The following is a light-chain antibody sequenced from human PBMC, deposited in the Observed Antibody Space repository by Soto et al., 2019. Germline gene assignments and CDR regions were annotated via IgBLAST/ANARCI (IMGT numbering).Light chain of an antibody. CDR1: SSDIGAYAS. V-gene: IGLV2-14*03. Sequence: QSALTQPASVSGSPGQSITISCTGTSSDIGAYASVSWYQQHPDKAPKLIIYSVSHRSSGVSDCFSGSKSGNTASLTISGLHTEDEADYYCSSSTSSSTYVFGTGIKLTVL. J-gene: IGLJ1*01. CDR2: SVS. CDR3: SSSTSSSTYV.